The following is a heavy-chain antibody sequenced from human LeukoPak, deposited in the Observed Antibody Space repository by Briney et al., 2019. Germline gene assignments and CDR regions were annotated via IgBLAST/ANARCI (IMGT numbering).Heavy chain of an antibody. CDR3: ARVYLSSGRYYYYGMDV. J-gene: IGHJ6*02. Sequence: ASVKVSCKASGGTFSSYAISWVRQAPGQGLEWMGGIIPIFGTANYAQKFQGRVTITADESTSTAYMELSSLRSEDTAVYYCARVYLSSGRYYYYGMDVWGQGTTVTVSS. V-gene: IGHV1-69*01. CDR2: IIPIFGTA. D-gene: IGHD3-10*01. CDR1: GGTFSSYA.